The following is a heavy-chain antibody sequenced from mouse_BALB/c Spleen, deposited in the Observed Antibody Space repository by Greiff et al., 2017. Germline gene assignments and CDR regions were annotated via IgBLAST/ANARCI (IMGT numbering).Heavy chain of an antibody. CDR1: GYSITSDYA. CDR3: ARDYGSSPEWFAY. V-gene: IGHV3-2*02. D-gene: IGHD1-1*01. J-gene: IGHJ3*01. CDR2: ISYSGST. Sequence: DVQLVESGPGLVKPSQSLSLTCTVTGYSITSDYAWNWIRQFPGNKLEWMGYISYSGSTSYNPSLKSRISITRDTSKNQFFLQLNSVTTEDTATYYCARDYGSSPEWFAYWGQGTLVTVSA.